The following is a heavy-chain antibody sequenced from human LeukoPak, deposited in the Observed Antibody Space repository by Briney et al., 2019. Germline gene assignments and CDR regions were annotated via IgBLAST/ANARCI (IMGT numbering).Heavy chain of an antibody. CDR3: ARRVMATKSFDY. V-gene: IGHV4-34*01. Sequence: PSETLSLTCAAYGGSFSGYYWSWIRQPPGKGLEWIGEINHSGSTNYNPSLKSRVTISVDTSKNQFSLKLSSVTAADTAVYYCARRVMATKSFDYWGQGTLVTVSS. CDR1: GGSFSGYY. J-gene: IGHJ4*02. CDR2: INHSGST. D-gene: IGHD5-12*01.